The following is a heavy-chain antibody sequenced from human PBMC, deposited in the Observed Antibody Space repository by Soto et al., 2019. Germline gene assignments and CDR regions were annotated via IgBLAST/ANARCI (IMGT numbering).Heavy chain of an antibody. D-gene: IGHD4-4*01. CDR2: IIPIFGTA. V-gene: IGHV1-69*13. J-gene: IGHJ6*02. CDR1: GGTFSIYA. Sequence: SLKVSCKASGGTFSIYAISWVRQAPGEGREWMGGIIPIFGTANYAQKFQGRVTITADESTSTAYMELSSLRSEDTAVYYCARGLATVTFYGMDVWGQGTTVTVSS. CDR3: ARGLATVTFYGMDV.